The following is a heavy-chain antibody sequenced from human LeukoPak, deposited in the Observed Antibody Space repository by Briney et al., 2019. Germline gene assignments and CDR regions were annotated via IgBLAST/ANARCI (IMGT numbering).Heavy chain of an antibody. D-gene: IGHD1-26*01. CDR1: GASISGSGYY. V-gene: IGHV4-39*01. Sequence: SETLSLTCTVSGASISGSGYYWGWIRQPPGKGLEWIGSIYSSGSTYYNASLQSRVTVSIETSKNQISLRLNSVTAADTAMYYCAKSGGYGLIDYWGQGTLVTVSS. CDR3: AKSGGYGLIDY. J-gene: IGHJ4*02. CDR2: IYSSGST.